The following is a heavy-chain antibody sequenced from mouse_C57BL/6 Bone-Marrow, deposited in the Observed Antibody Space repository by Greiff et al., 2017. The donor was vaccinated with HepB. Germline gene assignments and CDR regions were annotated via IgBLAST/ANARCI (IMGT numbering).Heavy chain of an antibody. J-gene: IGHJ2*01. CDR1: GYTFTSYW. V-gene: IGHV1-69*01. CDR2: IDPSDSYT. Sequence: QVQLQQPGAELVMPGASVKLSCKASGYTFTSYWMHWVKQRPGQGLEWIGEIDPSDSYTNYNQKFKGKSTLTVEKSSSTAYMPRSSLTSEDSAVYYCARSYYGSSYENYFDYWGQGTTLTVSS. CDR3: ARSYYGSSYENYFDY. D-gene: IGHD1-1*01.